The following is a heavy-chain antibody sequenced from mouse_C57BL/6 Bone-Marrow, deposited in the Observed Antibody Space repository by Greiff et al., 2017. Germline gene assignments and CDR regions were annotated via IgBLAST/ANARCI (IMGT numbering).Heavy chain of an antibody. CDR1: GFTFSSYG. J-gene: IGHJ4*01. CDR3: ARQGGLLGAMDY. D-gene: IGHD3-3*01. V-gene: IGHV5-6*01. CDR2: ISSGGSYT. Sequence: EVQLKESGGDLVKPGGSLKLSCAASGFTFSSYGMSWVRQTPDKRLEWVATISSGGSYTYYPDSVKGRFTISRDNAKNTLYLQMSSLKSEDTAMYYCARQGGLLGAMDYWGQGTSVTVSS.